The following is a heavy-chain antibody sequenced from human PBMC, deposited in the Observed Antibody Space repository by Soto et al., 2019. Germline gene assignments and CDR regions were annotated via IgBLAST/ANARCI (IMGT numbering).Heavy chain of an antibody. D-gene: IGHD3-22*01. CDR2: VYSSGTT. CDR1: GASINNNDYY. Sequence: QLQESGPGLVKPSQTLSLTCTVSGASINNNDYYWSWIRQTPGKGLEWIGYVYSSGTTDYIPSLMSRLSMSIDKSQNQSTLKLNSVTAADTATYYCARMSYFYDRWYFDLWGRGTLVTVSS. CDR3: ARMSYFYDRWYFDL. J-gene: IGHJ2*01. V-gene: IGHV4-30-4*01.